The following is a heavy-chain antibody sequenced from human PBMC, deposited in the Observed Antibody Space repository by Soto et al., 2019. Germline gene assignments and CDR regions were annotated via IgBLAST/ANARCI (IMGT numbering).Heavy chain of an antibody. CDR1: GGSISSGGYY. D-gene: IGHD3-22*01. Sequence: PSETLSLTCTVSGGSISSGGYYWSWIRQHPGKGLEWIGYIYYSGSTYYNPSLKSRVTISVDTSRNQFSLKLSSVTAADTAVYYCARSHHAYYYDNSGYPFGYWGQGTLVTVSS. CDR3: ARSHHAYYYDNSGYPFGY. CDR2: IYYSGST. V-gene: IGHV4-31*03. J-gene: IGHJ4*02.